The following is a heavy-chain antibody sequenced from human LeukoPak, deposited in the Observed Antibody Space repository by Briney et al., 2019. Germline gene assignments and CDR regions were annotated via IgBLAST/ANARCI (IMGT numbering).Heavy chain of an antibody. CDR2: ISWNGVTT. CDR3: AKERGTSGYFDY. V-gene: IGHV3-43*01. D-gene: IGHD3-10*01. Sequence: GGSLRLSCAASGFTFDDYTMHWVRQAPGKGLEWVSLISWNGVTTYYADSVKGRFSISRDNSKNSLYLQMNSLRTEDTALYYCAKERGTSGYFDYWGQGTLVTVSS. CDR1: GFTFDDYT. J-gene: IGHJ4*02.